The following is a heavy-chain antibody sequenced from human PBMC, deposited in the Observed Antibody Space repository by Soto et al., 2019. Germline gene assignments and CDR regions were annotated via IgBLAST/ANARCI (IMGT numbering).Heavy chain of an antibody. Sequence: GESLKISCXGSGYSFTSYWIGWVRQMPGKGLEWMGIIYPGDSDTRYSPSFQGQVTISADKSISTAYLQWSSLKASDTAMYYCARTQQGVYYYYGMDVWGQGTTVTVSS. CDR3: ARTQQGVYYYYGMDV. V-gene: IGHV5-51*01. CDR1: GYSFTSYW. J-gene: IGHJ6*02. D-gene: IGHD6-13*01. CDR2: IYPGDSDT.